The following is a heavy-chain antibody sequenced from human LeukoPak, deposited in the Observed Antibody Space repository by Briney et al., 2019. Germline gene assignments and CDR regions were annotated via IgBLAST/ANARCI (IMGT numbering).Heavy chain of an antibody. CDR2: IYYSGST. V-gene: IGHV4-59*01. CDR3: ARGSGLLWFGEFLNYFDY. D-gene: IGHD3-10*01. CDR1: GGSISSYY. Sequence: PSETLSLTCTVSGGSISSYYWSWIRQPPGKGLEWIGYIYYSGSTNYNPSLKSRVTISVDTSKNQFSLKLSSVTAADTAVYYCARGSGLLWFGEFLNYFDYWGQGTLVTVSS. J-gene: IGHJ4*02.